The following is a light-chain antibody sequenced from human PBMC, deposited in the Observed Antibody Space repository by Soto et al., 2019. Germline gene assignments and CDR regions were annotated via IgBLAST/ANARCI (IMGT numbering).Light chain of an antibody. CDR1: QSISSW. V-gene: IGKV1-5*01. CDR3: QQYNSYSQYT. J-gene: IGKJ2*01. CDR2: DAS. Sequence: DIQMTQSPSTLSASVGYRITITCRASQSISSWLAWYQQKPGKAPKLLIYDASSLESGVPSRFSGSGSGTEFTLTISSLQPDDFATYYCQQYNSYSQYTFGQGTKVEIK.